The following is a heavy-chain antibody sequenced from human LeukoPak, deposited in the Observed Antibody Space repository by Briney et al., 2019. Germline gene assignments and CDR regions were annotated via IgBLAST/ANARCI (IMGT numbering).Heavy chain of an antibody. CDR3: AGHHPRNTVDF. Sequence: PSETLSLTCAVYGGSLSGYYWSWIRQPPGKGLEWIAYISDIGSINYNPSLKSRVTISLDTSKNQFSLKLSSVTAADTAVYYCAGHHPRNTVDFWGQGTLVTVSS. CDR2: ISDIGSI. V-gene: IGHV4-59*08. D-gene: IGHD2-8*02. CDR1: GGSLSGYY. J-gene: IGHJ4*02.